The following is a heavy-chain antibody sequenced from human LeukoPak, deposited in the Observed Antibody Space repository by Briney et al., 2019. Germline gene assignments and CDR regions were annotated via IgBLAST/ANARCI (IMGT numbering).Heavy chain of an antibody. CDR3: AKGGGYEAQYYYYYLDV. CDR1: GFTFSSYG. Sequence: GSLRLSCAAAGFTFSSYGMHWVRRAPGKGREWVAFIRYDGSNKYYADSVKGRFTISRDNSKNTLYLQMKSLRAEDTAVYYCAKGGGYEAQYYYYYLDVGGKGTTVTISS. D-gene: IGHD5-12*01. CDR2: IRYDGSNK. J-gene: IGHJ6*03. V-gene: IGHV3-30*02.